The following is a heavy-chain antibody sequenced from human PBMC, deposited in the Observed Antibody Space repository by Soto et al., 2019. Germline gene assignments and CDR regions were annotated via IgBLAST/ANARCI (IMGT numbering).Heavy chain of an antibody. D-gene: IGHD1-26*01. CDR2: INHLETT. V-gene: IGHV4-30-2*01. CDR1: GASITFGGYS. Sequence: SETLSLTCTVSGASITFGGYSWSWIRQTPGKGLEWIGYINHLETTFYNPSFESPLTLSIDRAKNQFSLKLHSMSAADRAVYFCARGGGSDSFDYWGQGILVTVSS. J-gene: IGHJ4*02. CDR3: ARGGGSDSFDY.